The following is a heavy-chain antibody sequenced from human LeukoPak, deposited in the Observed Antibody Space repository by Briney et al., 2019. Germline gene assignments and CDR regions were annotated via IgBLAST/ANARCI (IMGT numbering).Heavy chain of an antibody. CDR1: GYTLNKHG. CDR3: ARDPSKTSGWSPYSDY. Sequence: GASVTVSRKASGYTLNKHGITWVRQAPGQGLEWMGGICAYNGATKYVQRFQGKATLLTDTTASTAHMELRSLRSDDTAEYYGARDPSKTSGWSPYSDYWGQRAPVTASS. CDR2: ICAYNGAT. D-gene: IGHD6-19*01. J-gene: IGHJ4*02. V-gene: IGHV1-18*04.